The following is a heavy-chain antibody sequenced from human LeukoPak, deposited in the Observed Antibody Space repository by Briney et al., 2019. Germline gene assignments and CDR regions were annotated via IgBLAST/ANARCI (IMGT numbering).Heavy chain of an antibody. CDR3: ARGLGPDYYYGMDV. J-gene: IGHJ6*02. CDR1: GGSFSGYY. CDR2: INHSGST. Sequence: PSETLSLTCADYGGSFSGYYWSWIRQPPGKGLEWIGEINHSGSTNYNPSLKSRVTISVDTSKNQFSLKLSSVTAADTAVYYCARGLGPDYYYGMDVWGQGTTVTVSS. V-gene: IGHV4-34*01.